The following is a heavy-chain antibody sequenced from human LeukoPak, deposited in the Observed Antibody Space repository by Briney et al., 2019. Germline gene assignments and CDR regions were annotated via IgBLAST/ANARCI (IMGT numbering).Heavy chain of an antibody. CDR1: GGSISSGSYY. CDR2: IYTSGST. D-gene: IGHD1-26*01. CDR3: ARDDGVGYFDY. Sequence: SETLSLTCTVSGGSISSGSYYWSWIRQPAGKGLEWIGRIYTSGSTNYNPSLKSRVTISVDTSKNQFSLKLSSVTAADTAVYYCARDDGVGYFDYWGQGTLVTVSS. J-gene: IGHJ4*02. V-gene: IGHV4-61*02.